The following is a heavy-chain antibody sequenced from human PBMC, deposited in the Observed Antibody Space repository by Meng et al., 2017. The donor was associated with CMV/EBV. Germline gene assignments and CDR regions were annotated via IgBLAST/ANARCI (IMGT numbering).Heavy chain of an antibody. CDR2: IYWNDDK. CDR3: APINYDYVWGSMKAYYFDY. J-gene: IGHJ4*02. V-gene: IGHV2-5*01. CDR1: GFSLSTSGVG. Sequence: SGPTLVKPTQTFTLTCTFSGFSLSTSGVGVGWIRQPPGKALEWLALIYWNDDKRYSPSLKSRLTITKDTSKTQVVLTMTNMDPVDTATYYCAPINYDYVWGSMKAYYFDYWGQGTLVTVSS. D-gene: IGHD3-16*01.